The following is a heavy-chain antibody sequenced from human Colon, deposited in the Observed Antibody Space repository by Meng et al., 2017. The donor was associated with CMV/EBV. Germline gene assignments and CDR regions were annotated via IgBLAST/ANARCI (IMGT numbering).Heavy chain of an antibody. CDR1: GFTFVEYW. CDR3: ARGLGGDHDFWSGYYRYGMDV. Sequence: GESLKISCVTSGFTFVEYWMIWVRQAPGKGLEWVANIKQDGSETNYADSVKGRFTISRDNTKNSLYLQMNSLRAEDTAVYYCARGLGGDHDFWSGYYRYGMDVWGQGTTVTVSS. J-gene: IGHJ6*02. V-gene: IGHV3-7*01. CDR2: IKQDGSET. D-gene: IGHD3-3*01.